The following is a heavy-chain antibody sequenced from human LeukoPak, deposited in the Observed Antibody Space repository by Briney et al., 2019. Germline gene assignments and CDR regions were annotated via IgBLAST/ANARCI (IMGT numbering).Heavy chain of an antibody. V-gene: IGHV5-51*01. CDR2: IYPGDSDT. D-gene: IGHD3-10*01. CDR3: ARFLGAVLTPGYYYYMDV. CDR1: GYSFTSYW. J-gene: IGHJ6*03. Sequence: KTGESLKISCKGSGYSFTSYWIGWVRQMPGKGLEWMGIIYPGDSDTRYSPSFQGQVTISADKSISTAYLQWSSLKASDTAMYYCARFLGAVLTPGYYYYMDVWGKGTTVTVSS.